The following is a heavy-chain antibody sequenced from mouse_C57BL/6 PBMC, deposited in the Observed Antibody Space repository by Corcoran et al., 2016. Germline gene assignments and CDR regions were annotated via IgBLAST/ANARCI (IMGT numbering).Heavy chain of an antibody. J-gene: IGHJ4*01. Sequence: QIQLVQSGPELKKPGETVKISCKASGYTFTTYGMSWVKQAPGKGLKWMGWINTYSGVPTYADDFKGRFDFSLETSASTAYLQINNLKNEDTATYFCARVEDYYGSSYGNYAMDYWGQGTSVTVSS. D-gene: IGHD1-1*01. V-gene: IGHV9-3*01. CDR1: GYTFTTYG. CDR2: INTYSGVP. CDR3: ARVEDYYGSSYGNYAMDY.